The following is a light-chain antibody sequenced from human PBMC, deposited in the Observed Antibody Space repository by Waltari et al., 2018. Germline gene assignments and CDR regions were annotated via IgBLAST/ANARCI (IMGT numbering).Light chain of an antibody. J-gene: IGKJ1*01. V-gene: IGKV3-20*01. CDR3: QNHERLPAT. CDR2: AAS. CDR1: QSVSKY. Sequence: VLTQSPGTLSLSPGDRATLSCRASQSVSKYLAWYQQRPGQAPRLLIYAASTRATGVPDRFSGSGFGTDFSLTISRLEPEDFAVYYCQNHERLPATFGQGTKVEIK.